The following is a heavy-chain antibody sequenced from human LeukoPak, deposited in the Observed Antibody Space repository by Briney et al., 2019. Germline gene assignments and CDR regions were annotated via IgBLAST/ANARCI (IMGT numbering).Heavy chain of an antibody. CDR3: ARGDVPSSFDY. D-gene: IGHD2-2*01. Sequence: EWIGYIYYSGSTYYNPSLKSRVTISVDTSKNQFSLKLSSVTAADTAVYYCARGDVPSSFDYWGQGTLVTVSS. CDR2: IYYSGST. J-gene: IGHJ4*02. V-gene: IGHV4-30-2*04.